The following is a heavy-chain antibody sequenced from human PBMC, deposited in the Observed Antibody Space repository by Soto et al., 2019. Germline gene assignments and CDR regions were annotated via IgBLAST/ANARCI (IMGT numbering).Heavy chain of an antibody. V-gene: IGHV1-69*12. CDR1: GGTFTSYA. CDR3: ARAGEMSDGSSAIYYYYGMDG. J-gene: IGHJ6*02. CDR2: ISPIFGTA. D-gene: IGHD6-6*01. Sequence: QVQLVQTGAEVKKPGSSVKVSCKASGGTFTSYAISWVRQAPGQGLEWMGGISPIFGTANYAQKFQGRVTITADESTSTAYMELSSLRSEDTAVYYCARAGEMSDGSSAIYYYYGMDGWGQGTTVTVSS.